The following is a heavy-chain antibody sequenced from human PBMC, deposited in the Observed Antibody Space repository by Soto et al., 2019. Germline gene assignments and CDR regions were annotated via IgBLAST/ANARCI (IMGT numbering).Heavy chain of an antibody. CDR3: AKPASSSWDYYYYYYGMDV. D-gene: IGHD6-13*01. V-gene: IGHV3-23*01. CDR1: GFTFSGYA. CDR2: ISGSGGST. Sequence: PVGSLRLSCAASGFTFSGYAMSWVRQAPGKGLEWVSAISGSGGSTYYADSVKGRFTISRDNSKNTLYLQMNSLRAEDTAVYYCAKPASSSWDYYYYYYGMDVWGQGTTVTVSS. J-gene: IGHJ6*02.